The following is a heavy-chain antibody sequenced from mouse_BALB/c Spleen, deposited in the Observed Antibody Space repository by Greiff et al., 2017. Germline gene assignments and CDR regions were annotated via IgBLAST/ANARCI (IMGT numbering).Heavy chain of an antibody. D-gene: IGHD2-4*01. Sequence: VQLQQSGAELVRPGTSVKISCKASGYTFTNYWLGWVKQRPGHGLEWIGDIYPGGGYTNYNGKFKGKATLTADKSSSTAYMQLSSLTSEDSAVYFCARSERLPLFDYWGQGTTLTVSS. V-gene: IGHV1-63*01. CDR2: IYPGGGYT. CDR1: GYTFTNYW. J-gene: IGHJ2*01. CDR3: ARSERLPLFDY.